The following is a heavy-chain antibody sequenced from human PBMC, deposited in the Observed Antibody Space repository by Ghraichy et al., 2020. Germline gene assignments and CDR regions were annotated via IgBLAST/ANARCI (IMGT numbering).Heavy chain of an antibody. D-gene: IGHD4-23*01. CDR3: ARDDDFVGNSFDY. Sequence: GGSLRLSCAASGFTFSNYGMHWVRQAPGKGLEWVALIYSDGSGRYYPDSVKGRFTISRDNSKNTLSLQMSNLRAEDTAVYFCARDDDFVGNSFDYWGQGTLVTVST. CDR1: GFTFSNYG. V-gene: IGHV3-33*01. CDR2: IYSDGSGR. J-gene: IGHJ4*02.